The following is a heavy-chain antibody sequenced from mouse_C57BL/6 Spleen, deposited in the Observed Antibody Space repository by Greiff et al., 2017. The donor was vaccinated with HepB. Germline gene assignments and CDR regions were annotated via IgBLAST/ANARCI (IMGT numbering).Heavy chain of an antibody. V-gene: IGHV1-80*01. D-gene: IGHD1-1*01. J-gene: IGHJ2*01. Sequence: VQLQQSGAELVKPGASVKISCKASGYAFSSYWMNWVKQRPGTGLEWIGQIYPGDGDTNYNGKCKGKATLTADKSSSPAYMQLSSLTSEDSAVYFCAIGNYYGSSSDYWGQGTTLTVSS. CDR1: GYAFSSYW. CDR2: IYPGDGDT. CDR3: AIGNYYGSSSDY.